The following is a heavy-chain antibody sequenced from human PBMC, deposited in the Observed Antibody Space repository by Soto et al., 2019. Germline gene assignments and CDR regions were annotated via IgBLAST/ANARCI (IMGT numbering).Heavy chain of an antibody. CDR2: MSGGGDST. CDR1: GFTFSNYA. Sequence: GGSLRLSCAGSGFTFSNYAMSWVRQAPGKGLEWVSAMSGGGDSTDYADSVKGRFTISRDNSKNTLYLQMNSLRAEDTAVYYCATHCTSTTCYYYLGQGTLVTVS. J-gene: IGHJ4*02. D-gene: IGHD2-2*01. CDR3: ATHCTSTTCYYY. V-gene: IGHV3-23*01.